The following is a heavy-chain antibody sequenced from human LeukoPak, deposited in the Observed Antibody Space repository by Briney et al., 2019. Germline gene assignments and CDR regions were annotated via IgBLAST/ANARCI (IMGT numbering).Heavy chain of an antibody. CDR2: LSSSGSTL. D-gene: IGHD1-26*01. V-gene: IGHV3-48*03. CDR3: ARSPYSESYYGDALDI. CDR1: GFIFSIFE. Sequence: GGSLRLSCAASGFIFSIFEMNWVRQAPGKGLEWLSYLSSSGSTLYYADSVKGRFTISRDNARNSLYLQMNSLRAEDTSIYYCARSPYSESYYGDALDIWGQGTVITVSS. J-gene: IGHJ3*02.